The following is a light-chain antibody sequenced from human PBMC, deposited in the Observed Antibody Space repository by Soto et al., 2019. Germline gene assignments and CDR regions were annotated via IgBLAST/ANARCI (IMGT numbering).Light chain of an antibody. CDR3: QQSSSTPPT. V-gene: IGKV1-39*01. Sequence: DIQMTQSPSSLSASVGDRVTITCRASQTISTYLNWYQQKPGKAPKLLIYAASNLESGVPSRFSGSGSGTDFILTISSPQPEDFATYYCQQSSSTPPTFGQGTKVEIK. CDR2: AAS. CDR1: QTISTY. J-gene: IGKJ1*01.